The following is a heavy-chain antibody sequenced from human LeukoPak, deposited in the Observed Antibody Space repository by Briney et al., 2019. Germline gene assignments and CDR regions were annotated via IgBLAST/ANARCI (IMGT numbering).Heavy chain of an antibody. CDR2: ISGSGGST. V-gene: IGHV3-23*01. Sequence: GGSLRLSCAASGSTFSSYGMSWVRQAPGKGLEWVSAISGSGGSTYYADSVKGRFTISRDNAKNSLYLQMNSLRAEDTAVYYCARDRDFWSGYPLFDYWGQGTLVTVSS. J-gene: IGHJ4*02. CDR1: GSTFSSYG. CDR3: ARDRDFWSGYPLFDY. D-gene: IGHD3-3*01.